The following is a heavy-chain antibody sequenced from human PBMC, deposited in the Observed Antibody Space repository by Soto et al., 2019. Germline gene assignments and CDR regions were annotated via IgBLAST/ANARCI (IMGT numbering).Heavy chain of an antibody. CDR2: ILYDGSKQ. V-gene: IGHV3-30*18. J-gene: IGHJ5*02. Sequence: QVQLVESGGGVFQPGGSLRLSCAASGFTFSNYGIHWVRQAPGKGLEWVAVILYDGSKQYYADSVKGRFTISRDNPKNTLYLQMNSLRAEDTAVYYCAKAHLKELVRGWFDPWGQGTLVIVSS. D-gene: IGHD3-10*01. CDR3: AKAHLKELVRGWFDP. CDR1: GFTFSNYG.